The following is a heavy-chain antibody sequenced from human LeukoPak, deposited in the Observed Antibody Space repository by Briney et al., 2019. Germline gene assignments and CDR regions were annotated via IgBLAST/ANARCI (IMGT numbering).Heavy chain of an antibody. D-gene: IGHD2-15*01. J-gene: IGHJ4*02. CDR3: YIFDY. Sequence: SETLSLTCTVSGGSISSYYWSWIRQPPGEGLEGIGYIYYSGNTNYNPSLKSRVTISVDTSDTAVYYCARHSNGGDCSGGSCYIFDYWGQGALVTVSS. CDR2: IYYSGNT. V-gene: IGHV4-59*01. CDR1: GGSISSYY.